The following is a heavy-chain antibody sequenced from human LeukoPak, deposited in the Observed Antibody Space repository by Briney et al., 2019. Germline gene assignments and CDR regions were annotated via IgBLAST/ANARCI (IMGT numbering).Heavy chain of an antibody. J-gene: IGHJ5*02. V-gene: IGHV4-59*01. Sequence: PSETLSLTCTVSVSGDSFSSYHWSWLRQPPGKGLEWIGYISSSGSTSCNLSLKSRVTISVDTSKNQFSLKLSSVTAADTAVYYCARRGSSWYDWSANWFDPWGQGTLVTVSS. CDR3: ARRGSSWYDWSANWFDP. D-gene: IGHD6-13*01. CDR1: GDSFSSYH. CDR2: ISSSGST.